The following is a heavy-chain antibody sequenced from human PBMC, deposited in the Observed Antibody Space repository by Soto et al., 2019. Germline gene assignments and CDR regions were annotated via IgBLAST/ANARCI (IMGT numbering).Heavy chain of an antibody. J-gene: IGHJ4*02. Sequence: SGPTLVNPTQTLTLTCTFSGFSLSTIGVGVGWIRQPPGKALEWLSLIYWNADKRYSPSLKSRLTITKDTSKNQVLLTMTNMDPVDTATYYCALTRDYYDSSGYFPTASYYFDYWGQGTLVTVSS. CDR3: ALTRDYYDSSGYFPTASYYFDY. CDR1: GFSLSTIGVG. CDR2: IYWNADK. D-gene: IGHD3-22*01. V-gene: IGHV2-5*01.